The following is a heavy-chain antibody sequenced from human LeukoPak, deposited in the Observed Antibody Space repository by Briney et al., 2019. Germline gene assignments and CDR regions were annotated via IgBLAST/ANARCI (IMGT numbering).Heavy chain of an antibody. J-gene: IGHJ4*02. CDR1: GFTFSSYT. CDR2: ISSSSSTI. Sequence: PGGSLRLSCAASGFTFSSYTMTWVRQAPGKGLEWVSYISSSSSTIYYADSVKGRFTISRDNAKNSLYLQMNSLRAEDTAVYFCARGNGRRMAPHDYWGQGTLVTVSS. D-gene: IGHD1-14*01. CDR3: ARGNGRRMAPHDY. V-gene: IGHV3-48*01.